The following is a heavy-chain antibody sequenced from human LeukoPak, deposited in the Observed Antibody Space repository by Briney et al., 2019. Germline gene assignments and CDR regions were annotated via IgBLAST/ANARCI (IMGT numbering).Heavy chain of an antibody. CDR1: GRSITNYC. CDR2: INMREST. V-gene: IGHV4-4*08. J-gene: IGHJ3*02. CDR3: ARQFESAITPVNTVVFDI. D-gene: IGHD4-17*01. Sequence: SETLSPTWTVAGRSITNYCWGWVRRQPGRGLGWIRFINMRESTNCNRSLRSRVSMAANKYQNQLPLRLSSVTDADPDVYFCARQFESAITPVNTVVFDIWGRGKMVTVSS.